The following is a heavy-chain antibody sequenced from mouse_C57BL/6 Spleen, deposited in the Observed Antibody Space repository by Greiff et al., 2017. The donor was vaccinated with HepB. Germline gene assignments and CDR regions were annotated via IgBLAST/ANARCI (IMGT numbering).Heavy chain of an antibody. D-gene: IGHD2-1*01. CDR2: IDPENGDT. Sequence: EVQLQQSGAELVRPGAPVKLSCTASGFNIKDDYMHWVKQRPEQGLEWIGWIDPENGDTEYASKFQGKATITADTSSNTAYLQLSSLTSEDTAVYYCTSYGNLSGAYWGQGTLVTVSA. CDR3: TSYGNLSGAY. CDR1: GFNIKDDY. V-gene: IGHV14-4*01. J-gene: IGHJ3*01.